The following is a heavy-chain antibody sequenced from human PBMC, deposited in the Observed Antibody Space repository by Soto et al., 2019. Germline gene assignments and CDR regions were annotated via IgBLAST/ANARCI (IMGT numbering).Heavy chain of an antibody. J-gene: IGHJ4*02. D-gene: IGHD5-18*01. V-gene: IGHV1-69*15. CDR3: ARTPRYSLPTPDDLDS. CDR2: ITPIYPTT. CDR1: GGTFYTYT. Sequence: QVQLVQSGAEVRKPGSSVQVSCKASGGTFYTYTFSWVRQAPGQGLEWRGSITPIYPTTNYAEKFQGRLTVTADGSTNTAYMELNSLTSEDTAGYYCARTPRYSLPTPDDLDSRGQGTLVTVAS.